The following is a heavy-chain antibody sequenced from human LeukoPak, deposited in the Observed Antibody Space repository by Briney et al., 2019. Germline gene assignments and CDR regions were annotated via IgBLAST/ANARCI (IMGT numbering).Heavy chain of an antibody. V-gene: IGHV3-30-3*01. J-gene: IGHJ3*02. D-gene: IGHD6-6*01. CDR3: AKAQSSSSSFDAFDI. CDR2: ISYDGSNK. Sequence: PGGSLRLSCAASGFTFSSYAMHWVRQAPGKGLEWVAVISYDGSNKYYADSVKGRFTISRDNSKNTLYLQMNSLRPEDMALYYCAKAQSSSSSFDAFDIWGQGTMVTVSS. CDR1: GFTFSSYA.